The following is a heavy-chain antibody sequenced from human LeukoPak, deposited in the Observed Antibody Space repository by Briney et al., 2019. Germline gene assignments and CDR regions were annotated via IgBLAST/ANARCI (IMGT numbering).Heavy chain of an antibody. V-gene: IGHV3-21*01. CDR1: GFTFSNAW. CDR3: ARDPGSASATAAGALMYFDY. Sequence: PGGSLRLSCAASGFTFSNAWMSWVRQAPGKGLEWVSSISSSSSYIYYADSVKGRFTISRDNAKNSLYLQMNSLRAEDTAVYYCARDPGSASATAAGALMYFDYWGQGTLVTVSS. CDR2: ISSSSSYI. J-gene: IGHJ4*02. D-gene: IGHD6-13*01.